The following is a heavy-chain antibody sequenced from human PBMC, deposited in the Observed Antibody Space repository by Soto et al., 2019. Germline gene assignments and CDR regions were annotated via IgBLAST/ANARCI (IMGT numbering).Heavy chain of an antibody. CDR3: AMVDNYVTPTPQDV. V-gene: IGHV1-18*01. J-gene: IGHJ6*02. D-gene: IGHD3-16*01. CDR2: IRPYSGNT. CDR1: GYIFVNYG. Sequence: QVQLVQSGDEVRKPGSSVKVSCKASGYIFVNYGIAWVRQAPGQGLEWMGWIRPYSGNTPYASKFQGRLTMTTDKXXSTAYMDLGSLTSDDTAVYYCAMVDNYVTPTPQDVWGQGTTVTVSS.